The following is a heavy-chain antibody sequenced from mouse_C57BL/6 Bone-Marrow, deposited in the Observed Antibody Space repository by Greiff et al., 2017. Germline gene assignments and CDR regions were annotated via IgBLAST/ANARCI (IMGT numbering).Heavy chain of an antibody. CDR3: ARYYYGSSAWFAY. D-gene: IGHD1-1*01. CDR1: GYTFTSYW. J-gene: IGHJ3*01. Sequence: QVQLQQPGAELVKPGASVKLSCKASGYTFTSYWMHWVKQRPGQGLEWIGMIHPNSGSTNYNEKFKSKATLTVDKSSSTAYMQLSSLTSEDSVVYYCARYYYGSSAWFAYWGQGTLVTVSA. CDR2: IHPNSGST. V-gene: IGHV1-64*01.